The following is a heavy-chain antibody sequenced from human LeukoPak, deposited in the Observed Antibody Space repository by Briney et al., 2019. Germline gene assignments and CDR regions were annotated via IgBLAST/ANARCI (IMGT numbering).Heavy chain of an antibody. V-gene: IGHV4-4*02. J-gene: IGHJ5*02. Sequence: PSGTLSLTCAVSGGSISSSNWWSWVRQPPGKGLEWIGEIYHSGSTYYSPSLKSRLTISVDTSKNQFSLNLSSVTTADTGVYFCARGLVVGAGRLDPWGQGTLVTVSS. CDR3: ARGLVVGAGRLDP. D-gene: IGHD3-22*01. CDR2: IYHSGST. CDR1: GGSISSSNW.